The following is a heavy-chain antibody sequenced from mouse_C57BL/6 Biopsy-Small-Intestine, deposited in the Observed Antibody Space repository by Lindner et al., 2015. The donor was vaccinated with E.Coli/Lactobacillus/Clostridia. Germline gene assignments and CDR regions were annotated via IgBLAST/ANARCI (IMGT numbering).Heavy chain of an antibody. D-gene: IGHD2-4*01. V-gene: IGHV1-66*01. CDR3: AREVYDYDFDY. CDR2: IYPGSGNT. Sequence: VQLQESGPELVKPGASVKISCKASGYSFTSYYIHWVKQRPGQGLEWIGWIYPGSGNTKYNEKFKGKATLTADTSSSTAYMQLSSLTSEDSAVYYCAREVYDYDFDYWGQGTTLTVSS. CDR1: GYSFTSYY. J-gene: IGHJ2*01.